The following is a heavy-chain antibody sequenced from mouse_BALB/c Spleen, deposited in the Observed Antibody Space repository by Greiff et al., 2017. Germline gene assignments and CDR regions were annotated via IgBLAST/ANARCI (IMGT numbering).Heavy chain of an antibody. CDR2: IYPGDGDT. D-gene: IGHD1-2*01. V-gene: IGHV1-87*01. CDR3: ARRGSTASFFDY. Sequence: QVQLQQSGAELARPGASVKLSCKASGYTFTSYWMQWVKQRPGQGLEWIGAIYPGDGDTRYTQKFKGKATLTADKSSSTAYMQLSSLASEDSAVYYCARRGSTASFFDYWGQGTTLTVSS. J-gene: IGHJ2*01. CDR1: GYTFTSYW.